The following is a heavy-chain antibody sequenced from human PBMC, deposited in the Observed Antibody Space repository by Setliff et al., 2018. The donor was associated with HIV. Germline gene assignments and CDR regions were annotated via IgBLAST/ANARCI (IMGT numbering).Heavy chain of an antibody. D-gene: IGHD2-2*01. CDR3: ARLPGYCSTSSCYGYLDY. V-gene: IGHV3-21*01. J-gene: IGHJ4*02. CDR2: ISSSGGYI. CDR1: GFTFSSYT. Sequence: PGGSLRLSCAASGFTFSSYTINWVRQAPGEGLEWVSSISSSGGYIYYADSVKGRFTILRDNAKKSVYLELNSLRAEDTAVYYCARLPGYCSTSSCYGYLDYWGQGTLVTVSS.